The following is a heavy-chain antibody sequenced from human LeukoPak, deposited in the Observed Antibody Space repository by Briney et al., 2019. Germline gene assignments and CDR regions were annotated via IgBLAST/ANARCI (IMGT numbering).Heavy chain of an antibody. CDR2: ISAGAGST. CDR1: GFTFTSYA. D-gene: IGHD1-26*01. CDR3: ATLKLGKSPFDY. Sequence: GSLRVFCAASGFTFTSYAMSWVRQARGKGLEWVSSISAGAGSTYYADSVKGRFTISRDNSKNTLYLQMNSLRAEDTAVYYCATLKLGKSPFDYWGQGTLVTVSS. V-gene: IGHV3-23*01. J-gene: IGHJ4*02.